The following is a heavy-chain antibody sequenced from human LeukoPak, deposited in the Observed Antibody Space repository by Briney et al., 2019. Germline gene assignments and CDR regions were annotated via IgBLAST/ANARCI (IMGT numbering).Heavy chain of an antibody. V-gene: IGHV1-8*03. CDR3: ARVCTSCLRGNWFDP. Sequence: WASVKVSCKASGYTFTSYDINWVRQATGQGLEWMGWMNPNSGNTGYAQKFQGRVTITRNTSISTAYMELSSLRSEDTAVYYCARVCTSCLRGNWFDPWGQGTLVTVSS. D-gene: IGHD2-2*01. J-gene: IGHJ5*02. CDR1: GYTFTSYD. CDR2: MNPNSGNT.